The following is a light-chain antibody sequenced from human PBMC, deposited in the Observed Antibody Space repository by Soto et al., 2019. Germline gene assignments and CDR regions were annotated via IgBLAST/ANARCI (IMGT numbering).Light chain of an antibody. CDR1: SSDVGSYNL. Sequence: QSVLTQPASVSGSPGQSITISCTGTSSDVGSYNLVSWYQQHPGKAPKLMIYEVSKRPSGVSNRFSGSKSGNTASLTISGPRAEDEAVYYCCSYAGSSTYVFGTGTKATVL. J-gene: IGLJ1*01. CDR2: EVS. V-gene: IGLV2-23*02. CDR3: CSYAGSSTYV.